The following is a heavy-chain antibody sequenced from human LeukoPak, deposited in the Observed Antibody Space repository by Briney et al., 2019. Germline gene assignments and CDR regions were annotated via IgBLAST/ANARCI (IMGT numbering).Heavy chain of an antibody. D-gene: IGHD6-13*01. Sequence: GGSLRLSCAASGFTFSSYSMNWVRQAPGKGLEWVSSISSSSSYIYYADSVKGRFTISRGNAKNSLYLQMSSLRAEDTAVYYCARGAAPSHFDYWGQGTLVTVSS. CDR1: GFTFSSYS. CDR3: ARGAAPSHFDY. V-gene: IGHV3-21*01. CDR2: ISSSSSYI. J-gene: IGHJ4*02.